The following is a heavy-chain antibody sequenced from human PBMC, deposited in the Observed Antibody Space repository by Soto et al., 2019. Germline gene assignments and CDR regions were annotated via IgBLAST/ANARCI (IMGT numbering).Heavy chain of an antibody. J-gene: IGHJ4*02. CDR1: GFIFSSFA. CDR3: ARDSALMAAAGNFAY. V-gene: IGHV3-30*19. CDR2: ISYQGNNK. D-gene: IGHD6-13*01. Sequence: PGGSLRLSCAASGFIFSSFAMHWVRQAPGKGLEWVAVISYQGNNKYYADSVKGRFTISRDNSDNTLYLQMNSLRAEDTAVYYCARDSALMAAAGNFAYWGQGTLVTVSS.